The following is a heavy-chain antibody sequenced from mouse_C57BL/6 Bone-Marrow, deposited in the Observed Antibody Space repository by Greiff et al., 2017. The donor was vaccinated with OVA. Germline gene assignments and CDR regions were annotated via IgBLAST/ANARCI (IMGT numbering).Heavy chain of an antibody. CDR1: GYTFTSSW. D-gene: IGHD1-1*01. V-gene: IGHV1-69*01. J-gene: IGHJ2*01. Sequence: VQLQQPGAELVMPGASVKLSCKASGYTFTSSWMHWVKQRPGQGLEWIGEIDPSDSYTNYNQKFKGKSTLTVDKSSSTAYMQLSSLTSEDSAVYYCARYYGSSDYWGQGTTLTVSS. CDR3: ARYYGSSDY. CDR2: IDPSDSYT.